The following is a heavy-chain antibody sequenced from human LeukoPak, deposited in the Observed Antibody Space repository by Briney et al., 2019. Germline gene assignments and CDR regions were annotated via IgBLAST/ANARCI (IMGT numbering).Heavy chain of an antibody. Sequence: GGSLRLSCAASGFTFSSYGMHWVRQAPGKGLEWVAVISYDVSNKYYADSVKGRFTISRDNSKNTLYLHMNSLTAEDTAVYYCGKVLLRLGEVSPFDYWGQGTLVTVSS. D-gene: IGHD3-16*02. CDR1: GFTFSSYG. J-gene: IGHJ4*02. CDR3: GKVLLRLGEVSPFDY. CDR2: ISYDVSNK. V-gene: IGHV3-30*18.